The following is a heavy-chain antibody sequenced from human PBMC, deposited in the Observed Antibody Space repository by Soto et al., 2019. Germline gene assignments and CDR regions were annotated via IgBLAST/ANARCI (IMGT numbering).Heavy chain of an antibody. D-gene: IGHD6-19*01. Sequence: PGGSLRLSCAASGFTFSSYAMNWVRQAPGKGLEWVSSISGSGGSTFYADSVKGRFTISRDNSKNSVYLQMNSLRAEDTALYHCARRSQFSTGWFDYWGQGTVVTVYS. J-gene: IGHJ4*02. CDR2: ISGSGGST. V-gene: IGHV3-23*01. CDR3: ARRSQFSTGWFDY. CDR1: GFTFSSYA.